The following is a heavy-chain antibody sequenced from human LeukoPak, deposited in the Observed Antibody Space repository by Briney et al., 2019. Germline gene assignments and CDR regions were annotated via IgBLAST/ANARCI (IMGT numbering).Heavy chain of an antibody. CDR1: GGSISSSSYY. D-gene: IGHD5-12*01. CDR2: INHSGST. J-gene: IGHJ6*03. V-gene: IGHV4-39*07. Sequence: SETLSPTCTVSGGSISSSSYYWSWIRQPPGKGLEWIGEINHSGSTNYNPSLKSRVTMSVDTSKNQISLKLSSVTAADTAVYYCAREGATGYYMDVWGKGTTVTVSS. CDR3: AREGATGYYMDV.